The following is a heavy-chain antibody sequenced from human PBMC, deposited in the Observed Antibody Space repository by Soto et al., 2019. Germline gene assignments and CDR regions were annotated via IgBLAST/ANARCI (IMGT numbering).Heavy chain of an antibody. V-gene: IGHV4-39*01. J-gene: IGHJ4*02. CDR1: GGSISSSSSY. CDR2: IYYSGST. Sequence: SEPLSLTCTVSGGSISSSSSYWGWIRQPPGKGLEWIGSIYYSGSTYYNPSLKSRANILQQTSKNQFSLNMTSMTAADTAVYYCARMGTPDDIMGGHFDSWGQGTLLTVSS. CDR3: ARMGTPDDIMGGHFDS. D-gene: IGHD3-16*01.